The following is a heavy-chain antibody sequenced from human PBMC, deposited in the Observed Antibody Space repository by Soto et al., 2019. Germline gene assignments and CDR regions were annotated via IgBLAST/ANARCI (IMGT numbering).Heavy chain of an antibody. D-gene: IGHD6-13*01. CDR1: GFSVNSNY. V-gene: IGHV3-53*01. CDR2: IYSGGST. CDR3: ARDLRQELKYYFDY. Sequence: GGSLRLSCAASGFSVNSNYMSWVRQAPGKGLEWVSVIYSGGSTNYADSVKGRFTISRDNSKNTLYLQTNSLRAEDTAVYYCARDLRQELKYYFDYWGRGTLVTVSS. J-gene: IGHJ4*02.